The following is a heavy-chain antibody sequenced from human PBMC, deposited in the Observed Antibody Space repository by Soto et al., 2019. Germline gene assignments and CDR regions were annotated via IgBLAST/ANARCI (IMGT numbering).Heavy chain of an antibody. V-gene: IGHV1-69*12. D-gene: IGHD3-22*01. CDR3: ARGADYYASSRPFAEYFQH. CDR2: IIPIFGTA. CDR1: GGTFSSYA. J-gene: IGHJ1*01. Sequence: QVQLVQSGAEVKKPGSSVKVSCKASGGTFSSYAISWVRQAPGQGLEWMGGIIPIFGTANYAQKFQGRVTITADESTSTADMELSSLRSEDTAVYYCARGADYYASSRPFAEYFQHCGQGTLVTVSS.